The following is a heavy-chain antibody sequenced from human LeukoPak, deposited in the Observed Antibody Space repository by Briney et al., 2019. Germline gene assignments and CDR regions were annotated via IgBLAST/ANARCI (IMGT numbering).Heavy chain of an antibody. CDR3: ARVSPNYYGSGSLDY. J-gene: IGHJ4*02. CDR2: INPNSGGT. D-gene: IGHD3-10*01. Sequence: EASVKVSCKASGYTFTGYYMHWARQAPGQGLEWMGWINPNSGGTNYAQKFQGRVTMTRDTSISTAYMELSRLRSDDTAVYYCARVSPNYYGSGSLDYWGQGTLVTVSS. V-gene: IGHV1-2*02. CDR1: GYTFTGYY.